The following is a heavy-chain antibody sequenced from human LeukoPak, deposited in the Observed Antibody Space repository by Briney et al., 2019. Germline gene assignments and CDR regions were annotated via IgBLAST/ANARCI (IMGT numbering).Heavy chain of an antibody. D-gene: IGHD3-16*01. CDR2: IRYDGSEE. Sequence: GGSLRLSCEASGFTFNNYWMSWVRQAPGKGLEWVANIRYDGSEEHYVDSVKGRFTISRDNSKNTLYLQMNNLRAEDTAVYYCAKIDTFDYDTSGRHWLDSWGQGTLVTVSS. V-gene: IGHV3-7*01. CDR3: AKIDTFDYDTSGRHWLDS. CDR1: GFTFNNYW. J-gene: IGHJ5*01.